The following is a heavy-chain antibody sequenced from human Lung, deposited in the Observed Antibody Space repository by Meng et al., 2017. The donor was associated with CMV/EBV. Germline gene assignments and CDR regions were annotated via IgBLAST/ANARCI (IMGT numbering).Heavy chain of an antibody. CDR1: GGSIRSSTW. J-gene: IGHJ4*02. CDR3: ASFPPPGKQWLVTDY. V-gene: IGHV4-4*02. Sequence: QGHLQRSGPALVSPSGTLSLTCGGSGGSIRSSTWWSWVRQPPAKGLEWIGETYHSGGTNYNPSLKSRVTISVDKSKNQFSLKLSPVTAADTAVYYCASFPPPGKQWLVTDYWGQGTLVTVSS. D-gene: IGHD6-19*01. CDR2: TYHSGGT.